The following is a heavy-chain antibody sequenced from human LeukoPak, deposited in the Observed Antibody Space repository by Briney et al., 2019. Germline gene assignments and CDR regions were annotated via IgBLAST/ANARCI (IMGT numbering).Heavy chain of an antibody. CDR2: IKQDGSEK. J-gene: IGHJ4*02. CDR1: GFTCSAFW. Sequence: GGSLRLSCAASGFTCSAFWMNWVRQAPGKGLEWVANIKQDGSEKYYVDSVKGRFTISRDNALNSMYLQMNSLRDEDTAVYYCTTSRGSRYGYRALELPPTPVDWGQGTLVTVSS. CDR3: TTSRGSRYGYRALELPPTPVD. D-gene: IGHD5-18*01. V-gene: IGHV3-7*01.